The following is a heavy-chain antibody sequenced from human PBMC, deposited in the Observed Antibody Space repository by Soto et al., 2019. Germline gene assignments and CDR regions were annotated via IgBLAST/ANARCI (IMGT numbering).Heavy chain of an antibody. V-gene: IGHV4-34*01. J-gene: IGHJ6*02. Sequence: SETLSLTCAVHGGSFSGYYWSWIRQPPGKGLEWIGEINHSGSTNYNPSLKSRVTISVDTSKNQFSLKLSSVTAADTAVYYCARAPPAYSSGWFIPYYYYGMDVWGQGTTVT. CDR3: ARAPPAYSSGWFIPYYYYGMDV. CDR2: INHSGST. D-gene: IGHD6-19*01. CDR1: GGSFSGYY.